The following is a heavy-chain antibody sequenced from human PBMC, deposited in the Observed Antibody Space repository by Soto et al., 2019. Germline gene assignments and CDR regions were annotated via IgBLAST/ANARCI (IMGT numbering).Heavy chain of an antibody. V-gene: IGHV3-23*01. CDR3: AKRPIDGSSSGRAGEY. D-gene: IGHD6-6*01. CDR1: GFTFSSYA. J-gene: IGHJ4*02. Sequence: EVQLLESGGGLVQPGGSLRLSCAASGFTFSSYAMSWVRQAPGKGLDWVSAISGSGTSTYYADSVKGRFTVSRDKSKSTLYLQMNSLRAEDTAVYYCAKRPIDGSSSGRAGEYWGQGTLVTVSS. CDR2: ISGSGTST.